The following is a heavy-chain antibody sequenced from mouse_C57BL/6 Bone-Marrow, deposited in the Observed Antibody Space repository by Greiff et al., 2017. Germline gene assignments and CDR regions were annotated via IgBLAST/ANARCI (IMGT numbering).Heavy chain of an antibody. D-gene: IGHD1-1*01. CDR3: ARDTVVPTAY. CDR2: ISYDGSH. V-gene: IGHV3-6*01. CDR1: GYSITSGYY. J-gene: IGHJ2*01. Sequence: EVQLQESGPGLVKPSQSLSLTCSVTGYSITSGYYWNWIRQFPGNKLEWMGYISYDGSHNYNPSLKNRISIARDTSKNQFFLKLNSVTTEATATYYCARDTVVPTAYWGQGTTRTVSS.